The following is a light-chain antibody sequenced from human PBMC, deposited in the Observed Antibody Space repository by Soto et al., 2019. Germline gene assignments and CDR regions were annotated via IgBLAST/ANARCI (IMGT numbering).Light chain of an antibody. V-gene: IGKV3-15*01. CDR1: QNVYNN. J-gene: IGKJ4*01. CDR3: QQRRNWPLT. Sequence: EIVMTQSRPTLSVSPGEGAILSCKASQNVYNNLAWYQQRPGQPPRLLIYDASTRATGISARFSGSGYGTELTLTISSLQSEDFAVYFCQQRRNWPLTFGGGTKVEIK. CDR2: DAS.